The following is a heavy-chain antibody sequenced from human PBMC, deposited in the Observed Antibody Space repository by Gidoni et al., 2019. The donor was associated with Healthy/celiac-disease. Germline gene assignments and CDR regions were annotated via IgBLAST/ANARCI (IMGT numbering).Heavy chain of an antibody. CDR2: INPNSGGT. CDR3: ARVPRRYCSSTSCYNWFDP. CDR1: GYTFTGYY. D-gene: IGHD2-2*01. J-gene: IGHJ5*02. Sequence: QVQLVQSGAEVQKPGDSVKVSCKASGYTFTGYYMHWVRQAPGQGLEWMGRINPNSGGTNYAQKFQGRVTMTRDTSISTAYMELSRLRSDDTAVYYCARVPRRYCSSTSCYNWFDPWGQGTLVTVSS. V-gene: IGHV1-2*06.